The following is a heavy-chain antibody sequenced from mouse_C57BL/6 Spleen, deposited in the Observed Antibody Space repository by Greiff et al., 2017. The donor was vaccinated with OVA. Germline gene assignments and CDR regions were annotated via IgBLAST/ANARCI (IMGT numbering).Heavy chain of an antibody. J-gene: IGHJ2*01. V-gene: IGHV1-15*01. CDR3: LYGGFDY. CDR1: GYTFTDYE. CDR2: IDPETGGT. Sequence: QVHVKQSGAELVRPGASVTLSCKASGYTFTDYEMHWVKQTPVHGLEWIGAIDPETGGTAYNQKFKGKAILTADKSSSTAYMELRSLTSEDSAVYYCLYGGFDYWGQGTTLTVSS. D-gene: IGHD1-1*01.